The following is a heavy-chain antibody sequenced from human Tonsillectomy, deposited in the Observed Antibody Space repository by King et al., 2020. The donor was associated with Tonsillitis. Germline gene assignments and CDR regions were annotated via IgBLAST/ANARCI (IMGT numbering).Heavy chain of an antibody. CDR2: ISSSSTYI. J-gene: IGHJ4*02. V-gene: IGHV3-21*06. CDR1: GFTFSSYS. CDR3: AGGEGVADDY. Sequence: EVQLVESGGGLVKPGGSLRLSCAASGFTFSSYSMNWVRQAPGKGLEWVSSISSSSTYIYYADSVKGRFTISRDNAKNSLYLKMNSLRVEDTAVYYCAGGEGVADDYWGQGTLVTVSS. D-gene: IGHD3-3*01.